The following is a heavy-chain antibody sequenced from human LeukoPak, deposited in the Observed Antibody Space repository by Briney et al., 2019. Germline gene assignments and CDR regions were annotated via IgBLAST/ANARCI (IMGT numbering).Heavy chain of an antibody. CDR3: ARAWQLDY. CDR1: GGSISSYY. J-gene: IGHJ4*02. CDR2: IYHSGST. D-gene: IGHD6-6*01. Sequence: KSSETLSLTCTVSGGSISSYYWSWIRQPPGKGLEWIGYIYHSGSTNYNPSLKSRVTISVDTSKNQSSLKLSSVTAADTAVYYCARAWQLDYWGQGTLVTVSS. V-gene: IGHV4-59*01.